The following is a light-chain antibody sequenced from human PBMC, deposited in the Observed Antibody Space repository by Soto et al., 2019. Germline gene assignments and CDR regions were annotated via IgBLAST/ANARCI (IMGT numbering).Light chain of an antibody. J-gene: IGKJ2*01. V-gene: IGKV3-15*01. CDR1: QSISTN. CDR2: DAS. Sequence: ERVMTQSPVTLSVSPGERATLSCRASQSISTNLAWYQQKPGQAPRLLIYDASTRATGIPARFSGSGSGTEFTLTISSLQSEDSAVYYCQQYNNWPPYTFGQGTKLEIK. CDR3: QQYNNWPPYT.